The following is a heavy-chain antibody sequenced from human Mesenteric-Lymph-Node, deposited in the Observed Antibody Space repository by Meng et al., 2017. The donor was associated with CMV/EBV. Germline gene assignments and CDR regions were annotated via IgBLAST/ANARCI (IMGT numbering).Heavy chain of an antibody. CDR1: GGSFSGYY. CDR2: INHSGST. J-gene: IGHJ4*02. CDR3: ARHQRWLKSEGGFNY. Sequence: QWVRGLFQPSETLSLHCSVYGGSFSGYYWSWIRQPPGKGLEWIGEINHSGSTNYNPSLKSRVTISVDASKNQFSLKLSSVTAADTAVYYCARHQRWLKSEGGFNYWGQGTLVTVSS. D-gene: IGHD4-23*01. V-gene: IGHV4-34*01.